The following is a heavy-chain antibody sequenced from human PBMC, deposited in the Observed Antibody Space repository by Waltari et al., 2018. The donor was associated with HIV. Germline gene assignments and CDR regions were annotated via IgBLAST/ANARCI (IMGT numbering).Heavy chain of an antibody. CDR2: IYTSGST. J-gene: IGHJ6*02. CDR3: ARHGSMPSTRDSNYYYGLDV. D-gene: IGHD2-15*01. Sequence: QVQLQESGPGLVKPSQTLSLICTVPGGSVRGGSDYWTWIRQPAGKGLEGVGRIYTSGSTTYNSSLNRRVTTSLDSSKNQISLSLNSVTAADTAIYYCARHGSMPSTRDSNYYYGLDVWGRGTTVTVSS. CDR1: GGSVRGGSDY. V-gene: IGHV4-61*02.